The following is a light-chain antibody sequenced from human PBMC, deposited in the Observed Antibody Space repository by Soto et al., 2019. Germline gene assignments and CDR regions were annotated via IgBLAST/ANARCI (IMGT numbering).Light chain of an antibody. V-gene: IGKV3-15*01. CDR1: QGIGDT. CDR3: QPYNNWPLT. CDR2: DTS. J-gene: IGKJ4*01. Sequence: VMRQYPATLSVSTGEGATLSCRASQGIGDTLAWYQHKPGQTPRLLIYDTSTRATGVPTRFSGSRSGAEFTLTINSLQSEDFAVYYCQPYNNWPLTFGGGTKVDIK.